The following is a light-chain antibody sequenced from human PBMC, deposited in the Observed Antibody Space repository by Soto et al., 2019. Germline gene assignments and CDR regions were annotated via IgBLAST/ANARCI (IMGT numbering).Light chain of an antibody. Sequence: EIVMAQSPATLSVSPGERATLSCRASQSVSANLAWYQQKPGQAPRLLIYGASSRATGVPARFSSSGSGTEFTLTISSLQSEDFAVYYCQQYENWPLTFGGGTTVEVQ. V-gene: IGKV3-15*01. CDR2: GAS. CDR3: QQYENWPLT. J-gene: IGKJ4*01. CDR1: QSVSAN.